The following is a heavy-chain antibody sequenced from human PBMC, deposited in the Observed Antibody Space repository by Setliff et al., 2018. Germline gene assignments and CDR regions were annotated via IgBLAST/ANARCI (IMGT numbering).Heavy chain of an antibody. Sequence: ASVKVSCKASGYTFTNYAIHWVRQAPGQRLQWMGWINADNGNTKYSQEFQGRVTMTTDTSTTTVYMEVASLRSDDTAVYYCVRGPGPSVVVAMPFDRWGQGTLVTVSS. CDR2: INADNGNT. D-gene: IGHD5-12*01. CDR1: GYTFTNYA. V-gene: IGHV1-3*01. J-gene: IGHJ4*02. CDR3: VRGPGPSVVVAMPFDR.